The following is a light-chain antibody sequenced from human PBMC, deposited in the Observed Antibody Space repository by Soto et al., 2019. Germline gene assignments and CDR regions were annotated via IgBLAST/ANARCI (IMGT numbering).Light chain of an antibody. CDR3: QQYGSSPLT. J-gene: IGKJ4*01. CDR1: QTVISTY. Sequence: EIVLTQSPGTLSLSPGERATLSCRASQTVISTYLAWYQQKPGQAPRLLIYGASSRATGVPDRFSGSGSGTDFTLTISRVESEDAAVYFCQQYGSSPLTFGGGTKVEIK. V-gene: IGKV3-20*01. CDR2: GAS.